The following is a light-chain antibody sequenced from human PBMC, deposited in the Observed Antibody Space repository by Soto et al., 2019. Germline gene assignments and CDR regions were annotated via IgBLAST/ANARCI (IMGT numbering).Light chain of an antibody. J-gene: IGKJ5*01. Sequence: DIQMTQSPSAQSASGGDTVTITCRASQSIRSHLNWYQQKPGKAPKLLIYSASSLQSGVPSRFSGSGSGTDFTLTISDLQPEDFATYYCQQSYSTPPITFGQGTRLEIK. CDR1: QSIRSH. V-gene: IGKV1-39*01. CDR3: QQSYSTPPIT. CDR2: SAS.